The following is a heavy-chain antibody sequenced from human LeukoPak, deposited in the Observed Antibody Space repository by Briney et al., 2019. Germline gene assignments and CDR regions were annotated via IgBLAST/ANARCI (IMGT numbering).Heavy chain of an antibody. V-gene: IGHV3-23*01. D-gene: IGHD3-3*01. J-gene: IGHJ4*02. CDR1: GFTFSSYA. CDR3: AKDKAVSGSPHY. Sequence: GGSLRLSCAASGFTFSSYAMSWVRQAPGEGLEWVSAISGSGGSTYYADSVKGRFTISRDNSKNTLYLQMNSLRAEDTAVYYCAKDKAVSGSPHYWGQGTLVTVSS. CDR2: ISGSGGST.